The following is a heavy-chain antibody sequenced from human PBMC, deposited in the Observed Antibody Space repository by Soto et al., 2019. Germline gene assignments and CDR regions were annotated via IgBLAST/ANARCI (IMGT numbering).Heavy chain of an antibody. D-gene: IGHD3-22*01. J-gene: IGHJ5*02. CDR2: INPSGGST. CDR3: ARDQLPHYYDSSGYYP. CDR1: GYTFTSYY. Sequence: ASVKVSCKASGYTFTSYYMRWVRQAPGQGLEWMGIINPSGGSTSYAQKFQGRVTMTRDTSTSTVYMELSSLRSEDTAVYYCARDQLPHYYDSSGYYPWGQGTLVTVS. V-gene: IGHV1-46*01.